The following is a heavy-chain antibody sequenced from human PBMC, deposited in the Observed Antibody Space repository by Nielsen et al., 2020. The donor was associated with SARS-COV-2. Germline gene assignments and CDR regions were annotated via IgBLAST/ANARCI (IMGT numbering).Heavy chain of an antibody. Sequence: GGSLRLSCAASGFTFSSYAMHWVRQAPGKGLGWVAVISYDGSNKYYADSVKGRFTISRDNSKNTLYLQMNSLRAEDTAVYYCARDPGIAVAGPPDAFDIWGQGTMVTVSS. V-gene: IGHV3-30-3*01. CDR2: ISYDGSNK. CDR3: ARDPGIAVAGPPDAFDI. J-gene: IGHJ3*02. D-gene: IGHD6-19*01. CDR1: GFTFSSYA.